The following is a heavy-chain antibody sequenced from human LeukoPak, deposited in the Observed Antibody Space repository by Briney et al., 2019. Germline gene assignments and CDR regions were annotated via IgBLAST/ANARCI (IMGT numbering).Heavy chain of an antibody. Sequence: SETLSLTCAVYGGSFSGYYWSWIRQPPGKGLEWIGEINHSGSTNYNPSLKSRVTISVDTSKNQFSLKLSSVTAADTAVYYCARGAEIVGATRYWGQGTLVTVSS. D-gene: IGHD1-26*01. J-gene: IGHJ4*02. V-gene: IGHV4-34*01. CDR3: ARGAEIVGATRY. CDR2: INHSGST. CDR1: GGSFSGYY.